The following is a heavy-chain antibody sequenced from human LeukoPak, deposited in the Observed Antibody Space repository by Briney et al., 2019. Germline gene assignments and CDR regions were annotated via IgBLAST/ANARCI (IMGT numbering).Heavy chain of an antibody. Sequence: GGSLRLSCAASGFTFSTYNMNWVRQAPGKGLEYVSAISSNGGSTYYANSVKGRFTISRDNSKNTLYLQMGSLRAEDMAVYYCACGYCSGGSCHSAAFDPWGQGTLVTVSS. CDR2: ISSNGGST. CDR1: GFTFSTYN. CDR3: ACGYCSGGSCHSAAFDP. D-gene: IGHD2-15*01. J-gene: IGHJ5*02. V-gene: IGHV3-64*01.